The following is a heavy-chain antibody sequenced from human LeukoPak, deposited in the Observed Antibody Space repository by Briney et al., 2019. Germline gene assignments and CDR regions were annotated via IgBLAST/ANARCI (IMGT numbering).Heavy chain of an antibody. J-gene: IGHJ4*02. CDR1: GGSISGSSYY. D-gene: IGHD3-22*01. Sequence: PSETLSLTCTVSGGSISGSSYYWGWIRQPPGKGLEWIGSIYYSGSTYYNPSLKSRVTISVDTSKNQFSLKLSSVTAADTAVYYCARLYDSSGYLDYWGQGTLVTVSS. CDR3: ARLYDSSGYLDY. CDR2: IYYSGST. V-gene: IGHV4-39*01.